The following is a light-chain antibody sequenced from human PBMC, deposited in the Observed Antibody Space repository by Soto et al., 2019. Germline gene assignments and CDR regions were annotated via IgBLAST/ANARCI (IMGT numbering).Light chain of an antibody. Sequence: QSALTQPRSVSGSPGQSVTISCTGTSSDVGGYNYVSWYQQHPGKAPKLIIFDVTERPSGVPDRFSGSKSGNTASLTIFGLQAEDETDYYCCSYAGDYVLFGGGTKLTVL. CDR3: CSYAGDYVL. CDR1: SSDVGGYNY. J-gene: IGLJ2*01. V-gene: IGLV2-11*01. CDR2: DVT.